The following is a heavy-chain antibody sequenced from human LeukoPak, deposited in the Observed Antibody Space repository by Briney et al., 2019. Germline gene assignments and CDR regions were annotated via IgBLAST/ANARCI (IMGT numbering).Heavy chain of an antibody. J-gene: IGHJ5*02. D-gene: IGHD3-10*01. V-gene: IGHV4-4*07. Sequence: SETLSPTCTVSGDSISNYYWTWIRQSAGKGLEWIGRIYRSGTTTYSPSLNSRVALSLDTSKNQFSLWLTSVTAADTAVYYCARESTRYGSGNYNWFDRWGQGTLVIVSS. CDR3: ARESTRYGSGNYNWFDR. CDR2: IYRSGTT. CDR1: GDSISNYY.